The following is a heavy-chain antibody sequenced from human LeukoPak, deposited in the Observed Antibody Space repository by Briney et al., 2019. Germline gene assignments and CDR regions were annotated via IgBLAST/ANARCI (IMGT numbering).Heavy chain of an antibody. CDR1: GYSISSGYY. CDR2: IYHSGST. J-gene: IGHJ6*03. Sequence: SETLSLTCTVSGYSISSGYYWGWIRQPPGKGLEWIGSIYHSGSTYYNPSLKSRVTISVDTSENQFSLKLSSVTAADTAVYYCARASRAGYYMDVWGKGTTVTVSS. CDR3: ARASRAGYYMDV. V-gene: IGHV4-38-2*02.